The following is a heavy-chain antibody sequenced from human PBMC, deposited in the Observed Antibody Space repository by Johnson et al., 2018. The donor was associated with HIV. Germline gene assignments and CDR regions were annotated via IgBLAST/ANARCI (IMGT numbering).Heavy chain of an antibody. CDR2: ISSSSSTI. CDR1: GFTLRGYT. V-gene: IGHV3-48*01. D-gene: IGHD3-3*01. J-gene: IGHJ3*02. Sequence: VQLVESGGGLVQPGGSLRLSCAASGFTLRGYTMNWVRQAPGKGLEWVSYISSSSSTIYYADSVKGRFSISRDNAKNSLYLQMDSLRAEDTAVYYCAREMTENYFWSGYYTQDAFDIWGQGTMVTVSS. CDR3: AREMTENYFWSGYYTQDAFDI.